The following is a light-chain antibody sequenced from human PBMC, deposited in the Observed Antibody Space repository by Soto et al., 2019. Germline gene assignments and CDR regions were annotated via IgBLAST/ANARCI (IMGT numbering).Light chain of an antibody. CDR2: EVS. CDR1: SSDVGGYNY. Sequence: QSALTQPASVSGSPGQSITISCTGTSSDVGGYNYVSWYQQSPGKAPKLMIYEVSNRPSGVSNRFSGSKSGNTASLTISGLQAEDEADYYCTSNTTSSTYVFGTGTKVTVL. CDR3: TSNTTSSTYV. J-gene: IGLJ1*01. V-gene: IGLV2-14*01.